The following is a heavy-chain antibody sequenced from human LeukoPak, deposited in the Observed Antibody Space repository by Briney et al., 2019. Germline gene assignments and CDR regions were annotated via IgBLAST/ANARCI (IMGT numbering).Heavy chain of an antibody. CDR1: GVPFSNYY. CDR2: INHSGYT. D-gene: IGHD6-19*01. Sequence: PSETLSLTYGVSGVPFSNYYWSWVRQSPTQGLEWIGEINHSGYTNYNPSLKSRVTISIDTSKNQFSLKLTSVTAADAGVYYCTRAVAGHPDWGQGTLVTVSS. V-gene: IGHV4-34*01. J-gene: IGHJ4*02. CDR3: TRAVAGHPD.